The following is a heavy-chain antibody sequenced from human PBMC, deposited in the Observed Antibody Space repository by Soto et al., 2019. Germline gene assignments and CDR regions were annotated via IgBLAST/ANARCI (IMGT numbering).Heavy chain of an antibody. CDR3: ARDMHAGFTHYFGP. CDR2: TAYTGNT. CDR1: GGSITSYH. Sequence: SGTLSLTCVFSGGSITSYHWSCIRQFPGNGLDWIAYTAYTGNTNYNPSLKSRSTISMATSKTQLPLNLPSMTAANTAVYYCARDMHAGFTHYFGPWGQGTLVTVSS. D-gene: IGHD2-8*01. J-gene: IGHJ5*02. V-gene: IGHV4-59*01.